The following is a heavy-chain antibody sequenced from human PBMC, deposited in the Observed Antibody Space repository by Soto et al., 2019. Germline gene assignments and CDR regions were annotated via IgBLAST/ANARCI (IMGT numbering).Heavy chain of an antibody. CDR1: GLTFNTYH. V-gene: IGHV3-23*01. J-gene: IGHJ4*02. CDR3: AKRLRPFGGPFDY. CDR2: ISGSGDTT. Sequence: EVQQLGSGGGLVQPGGSLRISCTASGLTFNTYHMSWVRQAPGKGLEGVSAISGSGDTTYYAESVKGRFTISRDNSKNTLYLPRNSLRDEDTAVYYGAKRLRPFGGPFDYWGQGTLVTVSS. D-gene: IGHD3-10*01.